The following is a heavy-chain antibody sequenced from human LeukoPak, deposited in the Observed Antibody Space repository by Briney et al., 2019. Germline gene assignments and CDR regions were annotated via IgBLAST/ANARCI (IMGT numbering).Heavy chain of an antibody. J-gene: IGHJ4*02. CDR2: VYHTGTT. D-gene: IGHD3-9*01. V-gene: IGHV4-39*02. CDR3: ARLTRCSTSCYFDY. CDR1: GGSVSSSDYY. Sequence: SETLSLTCTVSGGSVSSSDYYWTWVRQTPGKGLEWMGSVYHTGTTYCTSSLNSRLTISVDTSRSLFSLRLRSVTAADTAMHYCARLTRCSTSCYFDYWGQGILVTVSS.